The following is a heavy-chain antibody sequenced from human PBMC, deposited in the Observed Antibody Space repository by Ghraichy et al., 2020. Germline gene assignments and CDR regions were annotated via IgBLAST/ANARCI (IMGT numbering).Heavy chain of an antibody. D-gene: IGHD3-22*01. J-gene: IGHJ3*02. CDR1: GFTFSSYG. CDR3: ANGLLTYYYDSSGSMDAFDI. V-gene: IGHV3-30*18. Sequence: GGSLRLSCVASGFTFSSYGMHWVRQAPGKGLEWVAVISYDGSNKYYADSVKGRFTISRDNSKNTLYLQMNSLRAEDTAVYYCANGLLTYYYDSSGSMDAFDIWGQGTMVTVSS. CDR2: ISYDGSNK.